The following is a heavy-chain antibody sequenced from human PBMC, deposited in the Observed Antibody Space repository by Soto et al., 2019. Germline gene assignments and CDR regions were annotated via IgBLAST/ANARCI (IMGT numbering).Heavy chain of an antibody. CDR2: IYYDGNNK. V-gene: IGHV3-33*01. CDR3: ARVGGTVTSDY. J-gene: IGHJ4*02. Sequence: QVQLVESGGGVVQPGRSLRLSCAASGFFFSAYGMHWVRLAPGKGLEWVAMIYYDGNNKYYADSVKGRFTISRDNSKNTLYLQMNSLRVEDTAVYYCARVGGTVTSDYWGQGTLVIVSS. CDR1: GFFFSAYG. D-gene: IGHD4-17*01.